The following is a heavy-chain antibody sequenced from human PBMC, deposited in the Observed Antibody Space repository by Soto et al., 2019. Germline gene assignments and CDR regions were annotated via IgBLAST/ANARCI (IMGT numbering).Heavy chain of an antibody. J-gene: IGHJ4*02. CDR1: ADSVSIKNAA. CDR3: ARSVNEGAVEY. Sequence: SPTLSLPCVISADSVSIKNAAWNWLRQAPSRGLEWLTRTYYRYKWYNGSAVSGKSRLIINPDTSINPSFLQLKSVTPHDPAVYYGARSVNEGAVEYWGQGSLVADCS. D-gene: IGHD1-26*01. CDR2: TYYRYKWYN. V-gene: IGHV6-1*01.